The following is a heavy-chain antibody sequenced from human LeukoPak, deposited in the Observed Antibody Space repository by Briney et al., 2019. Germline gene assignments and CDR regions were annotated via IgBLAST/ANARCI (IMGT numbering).Heavy chain of an antibody. J-gene: IGHJ4*02. Sequence: GGSLRLSCAASGFTFSNYGMHWVRQAPGKGLEWLAVISYDGTNKNYVDSVKGRFTISRDSSKNTLYLQMNSLRSDDTAVYYCAKAMGSISWAFDSWGQGTLVTVSS. CDR1: GFTFSNYG. CDR2: ISYDGTNK. CDR3: AKAMGSISWAFDS. D-gene: IGHD6-13*01. V-gene: IGHV3-30*18.